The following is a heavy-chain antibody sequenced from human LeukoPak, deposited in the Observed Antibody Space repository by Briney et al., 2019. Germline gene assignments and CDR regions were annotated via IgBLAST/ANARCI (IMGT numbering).Heavy chain of an antibody. CDR2: ISYEGSTE. Sequence: GGSLRLSCAASGFTFDSHAMHWVRQAPGKGVEWVAFISYEGSTEYYAESVKGRFTVSRDNSKNTLYLQVNSLRAEDTAVYYCARDLNGRYAWDYWGQGTLVSVSS. D-gene: IGHD3-16*01. J-gene: IGHJ4*02. CDR3: ARDLNGRYAWDY. V-gene: IGHV3-33*05. CDR1: GFTFDSHA.